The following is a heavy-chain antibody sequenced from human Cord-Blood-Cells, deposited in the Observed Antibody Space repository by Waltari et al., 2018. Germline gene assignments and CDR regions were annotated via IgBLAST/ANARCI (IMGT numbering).Heavy chain of an antibody. CDR2: INHSGST. CDR1: GGSFSGYY. Sequence: QVQLQQWGAGLLKPSETLSLTCAVYGGSFSGYYWSWIRQPPGKGLEWIGEINHSGSTNYNPSLKSRVTITVYTSKNQFSLKLSSVTAADTAVYYCARGRRDGWYPRYWGFDYWGQGTLVTVSS. D-gene: IGHD6-19*01. J-gene: IGHJ4*02. V-gene: IGHV4-34*01. CDR3: ARGRRDGWYPRYWGFDY.